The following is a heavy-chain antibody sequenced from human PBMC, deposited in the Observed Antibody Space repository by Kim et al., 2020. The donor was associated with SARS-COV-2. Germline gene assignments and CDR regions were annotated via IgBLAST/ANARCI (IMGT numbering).Heavy chain of an antibody. CDR3: ARDTFRRNCNEYFHH. J-gene: IGHJ1*01. CDR2: ISGSGDNT. V-gene: IGHV3-23*01. Sequence: GGSLRLSCAASGFTFSTYAMTWVRQAPGKGLECVSGISGSGDNTYYADSVKGRFTISRDNSRNTLYLQMNSLRADDTALYYCARDTFRRNCNEYFHHWG. D-gene: IGHD2-15*01. CDR1: GFTFSTYA.